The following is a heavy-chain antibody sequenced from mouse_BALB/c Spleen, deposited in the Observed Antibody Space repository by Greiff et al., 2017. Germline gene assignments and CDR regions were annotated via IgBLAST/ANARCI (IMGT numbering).Heavy chain of an antibody. V-gene: IGHV1-31*01. CDR2: INPYNGAT. CDR3: ARIDDYAWFAY. D-gene: IGHD2-4*01. Sequence: EVKLQESGPELVKPGASVKISCKASGYSFTGYYMHWVKQSHVKSLEWIGRINPYNGATSYNQNFKDKASLTVDKSSSTAYMELHSLTSEDSAVYYCARIDDYAWFAYWGQGTLVTVSA. J-gene: IGHJ3*01. CDR1: GYSFTGYY.